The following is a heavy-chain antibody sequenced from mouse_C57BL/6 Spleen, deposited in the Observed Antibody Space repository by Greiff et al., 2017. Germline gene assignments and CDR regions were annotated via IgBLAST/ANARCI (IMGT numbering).Heavy chain of an antibody. Sequence: VQLQQSGAELVKPGASVKLSCKASGYTFTSYWMHWVKQRPGQGLEWIGMIHPNSGSTNYNEKFKSKATLTVDKSSSTAYMQLSSLTSEDSAVYYCARRDDGYRYWYFDVWGTGTTVTVSS. CDR1: GYTFTSYW. J-gene: IGHJ1*03. CDR2: IHPNSGST. D-gene: IGHD2-3*01. CDR3: ARRDDGYRYWYFDV. V-gene: IGHV1-64*01.